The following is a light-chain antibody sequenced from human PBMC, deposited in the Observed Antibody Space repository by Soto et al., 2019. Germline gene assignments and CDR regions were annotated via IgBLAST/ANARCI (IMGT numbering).Light chain of an antibody. Sequence: EIVLTQSPGTLSLSPGERATLSCRASQSVSNNYLAWYQQKPGQAPRLLIYGASNRATGIPDRFSGSGSGRDFTLTIDRLEPEDFAVYYCQQYDSSSVTFGQGTRLEIK. V-gene: IGKV3-20*01. CDR2: GAS. J-gene: IGKJ5*01. CDR1: QSVSNNY. CDR3: QQYDSSSVT.